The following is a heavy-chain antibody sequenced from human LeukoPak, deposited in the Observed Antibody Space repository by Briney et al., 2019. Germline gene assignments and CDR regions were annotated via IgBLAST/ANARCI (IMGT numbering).Heavy chain of an antibody. D-gene: IGHD2-15*01. J-gene: IGHJ5*02. CDR3: ARGRILVVAATPSPRFDP. CDR2: INHSGST. CDR1: GGSFSGYY. Sequence: PSETLSLTCAVYGGSFSGYYWSWIRQPPGKGLEWIGEINHSGSTNYNPSLKSRVTISVDTSKNQFSLKLSSVTAADTAVYYCARGRILVVAATPSPRFDPWGQGTLVTVSS. V-gene: IGHV4-34*01.